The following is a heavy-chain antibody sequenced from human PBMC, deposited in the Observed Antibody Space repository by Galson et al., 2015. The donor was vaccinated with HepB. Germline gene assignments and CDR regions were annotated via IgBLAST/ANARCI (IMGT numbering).Heavy chain of an antibody. CDR2: IWYDGSNK. Sequence: SLRLSCAASGFTFSSYGMHWVRQAPGKGLEWVAVIWYDGSNKYYADSVKGRFTISRDNSKNTLYLQMNSLRAEDTAVYYCARDHYSFSGGDYYYGMDVWGQGTTVTVS. V-gene: IGHV3-33*01. J-gene: IGHJ6*02. CDR3: ARDHYSFSGGDYYYGMDV. CDR1: GFTFSSYG. D-gene: IGHD2-21*01.